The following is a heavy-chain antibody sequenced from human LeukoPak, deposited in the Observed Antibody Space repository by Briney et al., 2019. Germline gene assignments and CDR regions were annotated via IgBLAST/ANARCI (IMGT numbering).Heavy chain of an antibody. Sequence: PSATLSLTCTFSGGSISRYYWSWTRQPPGKGLDWIGYIYYSRSTNYNPSLKSRVTISVDTSKNQFSLKLSSVTAADTAVYYCASLRIAAAGTDFDYWGQGTLVTVSS. CDR3: ASLRIAAAGTDFDY. D-gene: IGHD6-13*01. V-gene: IGHV4-59*01. CDR1: GGSISRYY. CDR2: IYYSRST. J-gene: IGHJ4*02.